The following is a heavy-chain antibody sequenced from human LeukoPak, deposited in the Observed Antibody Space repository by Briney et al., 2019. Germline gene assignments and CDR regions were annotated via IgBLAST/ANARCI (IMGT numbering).Heavy chain of an antibody. V-gene: IGHV3-7*02. J-gene: IGHJ6*02. CDR2: KNQEGNVK. D-gene: IGHD3-10*01. CDR3: ARYFYGPYYYYGMDV. Sequence: GGCLRLSCAASGFSFSCYWMGWVRQGPGKGLELVANKNQEGNVKYHVDAVKGQFTISRDNAKNVLALQMNSLRAEGTAVYYCARYFYGPYYYYGMDVWAQGTTVSVSS. CDR1: GFSFSCYW.